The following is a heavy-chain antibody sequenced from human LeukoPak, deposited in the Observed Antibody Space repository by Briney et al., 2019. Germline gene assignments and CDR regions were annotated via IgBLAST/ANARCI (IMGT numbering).Heavy chain of an antibody. CDR3: ASTIVSGWYTWFDP. V-gene: IGHV4-61*02. CDR1: GDSISSSNYY. D-gene: IGHD6-19*01. J-gene: IGHJ5*02. Sequence: SETLSLTCTVSGDSISSSNYYWGWIRQPAGKGLEWIGRIYTSGSTNYNPSLKSRVTMSVDTSKNQFSLKLSSVTAADTAVYYCASTIVSGWYTWFDPWGQGTLVTVSS. CDR2: IYTSGST.